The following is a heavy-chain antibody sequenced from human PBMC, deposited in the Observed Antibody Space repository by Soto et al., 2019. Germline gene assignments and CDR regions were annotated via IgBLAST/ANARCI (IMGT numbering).Heavy chain of an antibody. CDR3: ARIWFSVIFGVVIPPPHWFDP. D-gene: IGHD3-3*01. CDR2: ISAYNGNT. CDR1: GYAFTSYG. V-gene: IGHV1-18*01. J-gene: IGHJ5*02. Sequence: PRASVKVSGKASGYAFTSYGISWVRQAPGQGLEWMGWISAYNGNTNYAQKLQGRVTMTTDTSTSTAYMELRSLRSDDTAVYYCARIWFSVIFGVVIPPPHWFDPWGQGTLVTVSS.